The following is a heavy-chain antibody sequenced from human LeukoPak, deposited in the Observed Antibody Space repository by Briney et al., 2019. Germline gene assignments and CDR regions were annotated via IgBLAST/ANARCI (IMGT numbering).Heavy chain of an antibody. Sequence: GGSLRLSCAASGFTFSSYGMHWVRQAPGKGLEWVAFIRYDGSNKYYADSVKGRFTISRDNSKNTLYLQMNSLRAEDTAVYYCARAYDYDQYYFDYWGQGTLVTVSS. CDR3: ARAYDYDQYYFDY. D-gene: IGHD4-17*01. J-gene: IGHJ4*02. V-gene: IGHV3-30*02. CDR2: IRYDGSNK. CDR1: GFTFSSYG.